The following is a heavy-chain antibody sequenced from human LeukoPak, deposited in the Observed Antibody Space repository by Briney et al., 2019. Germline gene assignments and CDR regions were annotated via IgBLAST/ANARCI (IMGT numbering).Heavy chain of an antibody. J-gene: IGHJ4*02. CDR3: ARSGWEALFDY. Sequence: SETLSLTCTVSGGSISSYYWSWVRQPAGKGLEWIGRIYTSRSTNYNPSLKSRVTMSVDTSKNQFSLKLSSATAADTAVYYCARSGWEALFDYWGQGALVTVSS. D-gene: IGHD1-26*01. CDR2: IYTSRST. V-gene: IGHV4-4*07. CDR1: GGSISSYY.